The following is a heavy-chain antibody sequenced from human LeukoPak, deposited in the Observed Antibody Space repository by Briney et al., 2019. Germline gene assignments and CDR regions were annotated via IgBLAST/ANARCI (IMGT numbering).Heavy chain of an antibody. J-gene: IGHJ4*02. CDR3: ARQPMIRGVNVFDY. Sequence: ASVKVSCKASGYTFTSYGISWVRQAPGQGLEWMGWISAYNGNTNYAQKLQGRVTMTTDTSTSTAYMELRSLRSDDAAVYYCARQPMIRGVNVFDYWSQGTLAAVSS. CDR1: GYTFTSYG. D-gene: IGHD3-10*01. V-gene: IGHV1-18*01. CDR2: ISAYNGNT.